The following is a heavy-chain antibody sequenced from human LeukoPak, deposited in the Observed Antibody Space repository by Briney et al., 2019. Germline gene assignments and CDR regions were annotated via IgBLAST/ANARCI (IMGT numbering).Heavy chain of an antibody. J-gene: IGHJ4*02. D-gene: IGHD3-22*01. CDR1: GFTFSSYS. CDR2: ISSSSSYI. V-gene: IGHV3-21*01. Sequence: GGSLRLSCAASGFTFSSYSMNWVRRAPGKGLEWVSSISSSSSYIYYADSVKGRFTISRDNAKNSLYLQMNSLRAEDTAVYYCARGKRGIVVVTSFDYWGQGTLVTVSS. CDR3: ARGKRGIVVVTSFDY.